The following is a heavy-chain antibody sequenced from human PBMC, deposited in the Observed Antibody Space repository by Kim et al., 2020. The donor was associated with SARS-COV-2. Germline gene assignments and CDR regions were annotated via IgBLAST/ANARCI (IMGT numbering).Heavy chain of an antibody. Sequence: YVESLKGRFTISKDNAKNSLYMQMSSLRAEDTAIYYCVRAPRGYDSSPFYWGRGTLVTVSS. J-gene: IGHJ4*02. V-gene: IGHV3-7*03. CDR3: VRAPRGYDSSPFY. D-gene: IGHD5-12*01.